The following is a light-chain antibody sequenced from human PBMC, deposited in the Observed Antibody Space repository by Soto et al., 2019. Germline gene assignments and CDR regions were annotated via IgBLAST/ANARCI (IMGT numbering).Light chain of an antibody. CDR2: GNS. V-gene: IGLV1-40*01. Sequence: QSVLTQPPSVSGAPGQRVTISCTGSSSNIGAGYDVHWYHQLPGTAPKLLIYGNSNRPSGVPDRFSGSKSGTSASLAITGLQAEDEADDYCQSYDISLSVVFGGGTKLTVL. J-gene: IGLJ2*01. CDR3: QSYDISLSVV. CDR1: SSNIGAGYD.